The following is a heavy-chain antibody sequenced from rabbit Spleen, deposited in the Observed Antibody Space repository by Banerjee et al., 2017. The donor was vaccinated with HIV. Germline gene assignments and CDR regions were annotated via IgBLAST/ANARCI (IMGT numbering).Heavy chain of an antibody. CDR2: IGAGSGAT. Sequence: QEQLTETGGGLVQPGGSMPLTCPASGFSFRRGYWICWVRQAPEKGLEWIGCIGAGSGATYYATWAKGRFTISKTSSTTVTLQMTSLTVADTATFFCARDLTDVIGWNFGWWGPGTLVTVS. CDR3: ARDLTDVIGWNFGW. D-gene: IGHD4-1*01. CDR1: GFSFRRGYW. J-gene: IGHJ6*01. V-gene: IGHV1S45*01.